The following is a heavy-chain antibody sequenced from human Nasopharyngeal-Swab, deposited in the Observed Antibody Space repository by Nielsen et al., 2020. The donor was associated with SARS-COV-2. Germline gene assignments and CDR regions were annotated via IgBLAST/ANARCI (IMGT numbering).Heavy chain of an antibody. V-gene: IGHV4-39*01. Sequence: SETLSLTCTVSGGSISSSSYYWGWIRQPPGKGLEWIGSIYYSGSTYYNQSLKSRVTISVDTSKNQFSLKLSSVTAADTAVYYCARRRFGEEQQNSNYYYYGMDVWGQGTTVTVSS. CDR1: GGSISSSSYY. CDR3: ARRRFGEEQQNSNYYYYGMDV. J-gene: IGHJ6*02. CDR2: IYYSGST. D-gene: IGHD3-10*01.